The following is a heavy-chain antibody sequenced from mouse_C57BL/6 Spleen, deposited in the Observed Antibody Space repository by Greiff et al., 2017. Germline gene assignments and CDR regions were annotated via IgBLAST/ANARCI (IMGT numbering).Heavy chain of an antibody. Sequence: QVQLQQPGAELVRPGSSVKLSCTASGYTFTSYWMDWVKQRPGQGLEWIGNIYTSDSATHYNEKFKGKATLTIDKSSSTSYMQLSSLTSEDSAVYYCATSYSAMDYWGQGTSVTVSS. CDR2: IYTSDSAT. J-gene: IGHJ4*01. CDR3: ATSYSAMDY. CDR1: GYTFTSYW. V-gene: IGHV1-61*01. D-gene: IGHD2-12*01.